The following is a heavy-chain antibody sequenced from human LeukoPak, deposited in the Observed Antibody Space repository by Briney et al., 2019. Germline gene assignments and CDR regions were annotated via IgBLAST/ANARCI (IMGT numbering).Heavy chain of an antibody. Sequence: GGSLGLSCAASGFTFSSYRMNWVRQAPGKGLEWVSSISTSSSYIYYADSVKGRFTISRDNAKNSLYLQMNSLRAGDTAVYYCARDYGDYFLDYWGQGTLVTVSS. V-gene: IGHV3-21*01. CDR3: ARDYGDYFLDY. D-gene: IGHD4-17*01. CDR1: GFTFSSYR. J-gene: IGHJ4*02. CDR2: ISTSSSYI.